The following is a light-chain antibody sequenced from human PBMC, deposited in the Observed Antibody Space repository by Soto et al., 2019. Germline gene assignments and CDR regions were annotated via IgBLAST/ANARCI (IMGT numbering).Light chain of an antibody. CDR1: QSISGY. CDR3: QQSYTTPPS. V-gene: IGKV1-39*01. CDR2: AAS. J-gene: IGKJ4*01. Sequence: DIQMTQSPSSLSASVGDRVTITCRASQSISGYLNWYQQKPGKAPKLLIYAASSLQSGAPSRFSGSGSGTDFTLTIGSLQPEDFATYYCQQSYTTPPSFGGGTKVEIK.